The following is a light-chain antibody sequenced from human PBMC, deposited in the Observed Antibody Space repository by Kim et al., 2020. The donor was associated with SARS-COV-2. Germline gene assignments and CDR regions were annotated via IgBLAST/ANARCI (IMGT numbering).Light chain of an antibody. Sequence: ETVMTQSPDTLSLSPGERATLSCRASQSVSRQLAWYQQKPGQAPRLLIYGASNRVTGVPPRFSGSGSGTEFTLTISSLQSEDFAVYYCQQYYNWPPYTFGQGTKLEI. J-gene: IGKJ2*01. CDR1: QSVSRQ. V-gene: IGKV3-15*01. CDR3: QQYYNWPPYT. CDR2: GAS.